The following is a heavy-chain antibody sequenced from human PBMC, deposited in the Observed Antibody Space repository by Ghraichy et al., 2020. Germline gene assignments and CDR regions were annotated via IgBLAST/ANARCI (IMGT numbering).Heavy chain of an antibody. CDR3: VKDIRAIMIVVVGPKNDYSRMDV. V-gene: IGHV3-23*01. CDR1: GFTFRSYA. J-gene: IGHJ6*02. D-gene: IGHD3-22*01. Sequence: GESLNISCEASGFTFRSYAMSWVRQVPGKGLEWVSLISSSASNTYYADSVKGRFNISRDNSKNTVSLQMDSLRADDTALDYCVKDIRAIMIVVVGPKNDYSRMDVWGQGTTVTVSS. CDR2: ISSSASNT.